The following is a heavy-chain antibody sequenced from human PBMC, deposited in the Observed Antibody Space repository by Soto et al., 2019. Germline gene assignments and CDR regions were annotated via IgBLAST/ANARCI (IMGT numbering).Heavy chain of an antibody. V-gene: IGHV3-74*01. D-gene: IGHD6-19*01. CDR1: GFTISSYW. CDR3: AIAVAGPTAIAY. CDR2: INGDGSST. J-gene: IGHJ4*02. Sequence: EVQLVESGGGLVQPGESLRLSCVVSGFTISSYWMHWVRQAPGKGLVWVSRINGDGSSTNYADSVKGRFTISRDNAKNTLYLQMHTLRAEVTAVYYCAIAVAGPTAIAYWGQGNQVTVSS.